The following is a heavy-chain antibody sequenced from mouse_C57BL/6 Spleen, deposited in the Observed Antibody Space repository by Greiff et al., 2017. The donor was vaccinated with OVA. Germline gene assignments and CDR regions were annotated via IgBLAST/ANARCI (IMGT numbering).Heavy chain of an antibody. CDR1: GFTFSDYY. V-gene: IGHV5-16*01. CDR3: ARPHYYGSSYYFDY. Sequence: EVQLVESEGGLVQPGSSMKLSCTASGFTFSDYYMAWVRQVPEKGLEWVANINYDGSSTYYLDSLKSRFIISRDNAKNILYLQMSSLKSEDTATYYCARPHYYGSSYYFDYWGQGTTLTVSS. CDR2: INYDGSST. J-gene: IGHJ2*01. D-gene: IGHD1-1*01.